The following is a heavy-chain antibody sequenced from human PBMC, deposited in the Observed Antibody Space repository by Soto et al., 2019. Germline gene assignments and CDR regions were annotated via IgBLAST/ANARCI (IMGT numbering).Heavy chain of an antibody. Sequence: GGSLRLSCAASGFTFSDYYMSWIRQAPGKGLEWVSYISSSGSTLYYADSVKGRLTISRDNAKNSLYLQMNSRRAEDTAVYYCATIEYSSSRSDWGQGTLVTVSS. D-gene: IGHD6-6*01. J-gene: IGHJ4*02. CDR2: ISSSGSTL. CDR1: GFTFSDYY. CDR3: ATIEYSSSRSD. V-gene: IGHV3-11*01.